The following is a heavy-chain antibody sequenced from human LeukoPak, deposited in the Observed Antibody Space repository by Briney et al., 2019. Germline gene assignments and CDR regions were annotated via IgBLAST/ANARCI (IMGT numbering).Heavy chain of an antibody. CDR3: ADKYYDFWSGYPGYFQH. J-gene: IGHJ1*01. D-gene: IGHD3-3*01. Sequence: PSETLSLTCTVSGYSISSGYYWGWIRQPPGKGLEWIGSIYHSGSTYYNPSLKSRVTISVDTSKNQFSLKLSSVTAADTAVYYCADKYYDFWSGYPGYFQHWGQGTLVTVSS. CDR1: GYSISSGYY. V-gene: IGHV4-38-2*02. CDR2: IYHSGST.